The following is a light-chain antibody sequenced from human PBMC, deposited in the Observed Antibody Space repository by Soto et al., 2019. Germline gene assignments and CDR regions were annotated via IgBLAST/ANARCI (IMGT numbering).Light chain of an antibody. CDR2: EVS. J-gene: IGLJ1*01. CDR1: SSDVGGYNY. CDR3: SSYTSFSTDV. V-gene: IGLV2-14*01. Sequence: QSALTQPASVSGSPGQSITISCTGTSSDVGGYNYVSWYQQHPGKAPKLMISEVSSRPSGVSNRFSGSKSDNTASLTISGLQAEDEADYYCSSYTSFSTDVFRSGTKLTVL.